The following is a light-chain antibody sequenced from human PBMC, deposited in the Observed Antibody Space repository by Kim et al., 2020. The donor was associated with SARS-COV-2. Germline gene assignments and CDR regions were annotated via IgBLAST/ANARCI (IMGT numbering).Light chain of an antibody. Sequence: ALGQTVRITCHGDSLRSYYASWYQQKPGQAPVLVIYGKNNRPSGIPDRFSGSSSGNTASLTITGAQAEDEADYYCKSRDSSGNHLVFGGGTQLTVL. V-gene: IGLV3-19*01. CDR1: SLRSYY. CDR3: KSRDSSGNHLV. CDR2: GKN. J-gene: IGLJ2*01.